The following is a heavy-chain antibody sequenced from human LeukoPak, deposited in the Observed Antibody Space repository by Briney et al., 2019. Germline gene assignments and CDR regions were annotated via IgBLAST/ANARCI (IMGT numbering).Heavy chain of an antibody. CDR1: GFTFSSYA. D-gene: IGHD3-10*01. Sequence: GGSLRLSCAASGFTFSSYAMSWVRQAPGKGLEWVSGINWNGGSTGYADSVKGRFTISRDNAKNSLYLQMNSLRAEDTALYYCARASGYYYYYMDVWGKGTTVTVSS. V-gene: IGHV3-20*04. CDR3: ARASGYYYYYMDV. CDR2: INWNGGST. J-gene: IGHJ6*03.